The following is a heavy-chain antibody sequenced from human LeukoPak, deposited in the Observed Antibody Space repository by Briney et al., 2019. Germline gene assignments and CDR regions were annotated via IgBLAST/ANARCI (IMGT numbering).Heavy chain of an antibody. D-gene: IGHD3-16*01. CDR2: INHSGST. CDR3: ARWGAFEI. J-gene: IGHJ3*02. CDR1: GGPLSGYY. V-gene: IGHV4-34*01. Sequence: TSETLSLTCAVSGGPLSGYYWSWIRQPPGEGLEWIGGINHSGSTNYNPSLKSRVTISVDTSKNQISLKLPSVTAADTAVYYCARWGAFEIWGQGTMVTVSS.